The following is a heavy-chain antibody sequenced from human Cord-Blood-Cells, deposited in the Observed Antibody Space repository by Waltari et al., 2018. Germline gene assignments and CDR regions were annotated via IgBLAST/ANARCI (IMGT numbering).Heavy chain of an antibody. CDR2: IIPIFGTA. Sequence: SYAISWVRQAPGQGLEWMGGIIPIFGTANYAQKFQGRVTITADESTSTAYMELSSLRSEVTAVYYCARLGDYGMDVWGQGTTVTVSS. J-gene: IGHJ6*02. CDR1: SYA. D-gene: IGHD3-16*01. V-gene: IGHV1-69*01. CDR3: ARLGDYGMDV.